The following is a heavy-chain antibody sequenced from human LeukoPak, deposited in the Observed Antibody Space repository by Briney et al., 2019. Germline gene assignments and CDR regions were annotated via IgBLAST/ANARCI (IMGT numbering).Heavy chain of an antibody. D-gene: IGHD2-2*01. V-gene: IGHV4-59*01. CDR1: GGSISSYY. Sequence: PSETLSLTCTVSGGSISSYYWSWIRQPPGKGLERIGYIYYSGSTNYNPSLKSRVTISVDTSKNQFSLRLSSVTAADTAVYYCARVRCDSCSLDYWGQGTLVTVSS. CDR3: ARVRCDSCSLDY. J-gene: IGHJ4*02. CDR2: IYYSGST.